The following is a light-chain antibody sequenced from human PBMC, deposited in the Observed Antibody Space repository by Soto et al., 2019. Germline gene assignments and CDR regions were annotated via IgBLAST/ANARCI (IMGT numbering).Light chain of an antibody. CDR2: GAS. Sequence: EIVLTQSPGTLSLSPGERATLSCRARQSVSSNYLAWYQQKPGQAPRLLIDGASSRATGIPDRFSGSGSGTDFTLTISRLEPEDVAVYYCQQYGSSPRTFGQGTKVEIK. J-gene: IGKJ1*01. CDR3: QQYGSSPRT. V-gene: IGKV3-20*01. CDR1: QSVSSNY.